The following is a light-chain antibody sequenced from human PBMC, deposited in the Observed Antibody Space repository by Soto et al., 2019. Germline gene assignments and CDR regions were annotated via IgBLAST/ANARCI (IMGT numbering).Light chain of an antibody. CDR3: LQDYDYPHT. CDR2: AAS. V-gene: IGKV1-6*01. CDR1: QGIRND. Sequence: AIQMTQSPSSLSASVGDRVTITCRASQGIRNDLGWYQQKPGKAPKLLIYAASSLQSGVPSRFSGSVSGPDLTLTISSLQPEDFATYYRLQDYDYPHTLGGGTKVDIK. J-gene: IGKJ4*01.